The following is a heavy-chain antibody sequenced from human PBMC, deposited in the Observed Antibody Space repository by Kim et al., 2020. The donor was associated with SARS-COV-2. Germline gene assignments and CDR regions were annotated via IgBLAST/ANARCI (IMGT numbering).Heavy chain of an antibody. D-gene: IGHD6-13*01. CDR2: IKGDGSDT. CDR1: GFTFSSYW. J-gene: IGHJ5*02. CDR3: ARGSFQQGFDP. Sequence: GGSLRLSCEASGFTFSSYWMNWVRQGPGKGLVWVSRIKGDGSDTHYADFVKGRFTISRDNAKNTLHLQLNSLGAEDTATYYCARGSFQQGFDPWGKGTLDTVSS. V-gene: IGHV3-74*01.